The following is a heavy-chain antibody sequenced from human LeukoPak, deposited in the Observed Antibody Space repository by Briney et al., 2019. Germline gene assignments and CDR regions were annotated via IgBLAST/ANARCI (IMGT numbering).Heavy chain of an antibody. V-gene: IGHV3-74*01. CDR2: INSDGSST. CDR3: ATGYSGYDFPFDY. D-gene: IGHD5-12*01. J-gene: IGHJ4*02. Sequence: PGGSLRLSCGASGFTFSSYWMSWVRQAPGKGLVWVSRINSDGSSTSYADSVKGRFTISRDNAKNTLYLQMNSLRAEDTAVYYCATGYSGYDFPFDYWGQGTLVTVSS. CDR1: GFTFSSYW.